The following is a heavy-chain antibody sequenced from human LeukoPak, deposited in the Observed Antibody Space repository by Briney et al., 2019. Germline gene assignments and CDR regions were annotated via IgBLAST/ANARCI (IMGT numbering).Heavy chain of an antibody. D-gene: IGHD2-2*01. J-gene: IGHJ4*02. CDR2: IGSSSSYI. CDR1: GFTFSSYS. CDR3: ARILKYCSSTSCQLDY. V-gene: IGHV3-21*01. Sequence: GGSLRLSCAASGFTFSSYSMNWVRQAPGKGLEWVSSIGSSSSYIYYADSVKGRFTISRDNAKNSLYLQMNSLRAEDTAVYYCARILKYCSSTSCQLDYWGQGTLVTVSS.